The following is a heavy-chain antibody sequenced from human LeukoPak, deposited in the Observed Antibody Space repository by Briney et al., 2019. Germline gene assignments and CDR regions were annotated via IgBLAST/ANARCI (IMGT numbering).Heavy chain of an antibody. CDR2: ISGSGGST. CDR3: AKDRVTMVRGVISWFDP. V-gene: IGHV3-23*01. CDR1: GFTFSSYG. D-gene: IGHD3-10*01. J-gene: IGHJ5*02. Sequence: PGRSLRLSCAASGFTFSSYGMSWVRQAPGKGLEWVSAISGSGGSTYYADSVKGRFAISRDNSKNTLYLQMNSLRAEDTAVYYCAKDRVTMVRGVISWFDPWGQGTLVTVSS.